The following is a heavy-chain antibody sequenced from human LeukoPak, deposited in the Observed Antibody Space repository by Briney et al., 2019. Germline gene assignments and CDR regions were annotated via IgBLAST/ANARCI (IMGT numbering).Heavy chain of an antibody. V-gene: IGHV4-59*12. J-gene: IGHJ5*02. CDR3: AREAMVRGVIITLVWFDP. CDR2: IYYSGST. CDR1: GGSISSYY. D-gene: IGHD3-10*01. Sequence: SETLSLTCTVSGGSISSYYWSWIRQPPGKGLEWIGYIYYSGSTNYNPSLKSRVTMSVDTSKNQFSLKLSSVTAADTAVYYCAREAMVRGVIITLVWFDPWGQGTLVTVSS.